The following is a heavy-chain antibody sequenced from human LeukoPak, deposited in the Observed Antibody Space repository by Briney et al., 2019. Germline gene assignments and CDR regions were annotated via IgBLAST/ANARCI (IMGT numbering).Heavy chain of an antibody. V-gene: IGHV3-23*01. CDR2: ISGSGGST. CDR3: AKDPQGPTTRLPLNDY. CDR1: GFTFSSYE. D-gene: IGHD1-26*01. Sequence: GGSLRLSCAASGFTFSSYEMNWVRQAPGKGLEWVAAISGSGGSTYYADSVKGRFTTSRDNSKNTLYLQMNSLRAEDTAVYYCAKDPQGPTTRLPLNDYWGQGTLVTVSS. J-gene: IGHJ4*02.